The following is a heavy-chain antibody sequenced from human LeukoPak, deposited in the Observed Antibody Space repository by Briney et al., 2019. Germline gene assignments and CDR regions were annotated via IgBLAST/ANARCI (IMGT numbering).Heavy chain of an antibody. CDR3: ARGGKLMITMVRGALASRDGFDV. J-gene: IGHJ3*01. Sequence: ASVKVSCKASGYTFTGYYIHWVRQAPGQGLEWMGWINSNSGGTNFAQKFQGRVTMTRDTSSSTAYMELRRLRSDDTAMYYCARGGKLMITMVRGALASRDGFDVGGQVTMVTVS. CDR1: GYTFTGYY. D-gene: IGHD3-10*01. V-gene: IGHV1-2*02. CDR2: INSNSGGT.